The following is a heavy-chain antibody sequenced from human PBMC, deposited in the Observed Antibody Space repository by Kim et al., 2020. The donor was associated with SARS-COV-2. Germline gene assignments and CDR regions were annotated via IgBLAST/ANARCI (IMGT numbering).Heavy chain of an antibody. D-gene: IGHD3-10*01. CDR3: AKEPRLGSGY. J-gene: IGHJ4*02. Sequence: TKYYADSVNGRLTISGDNSKNTLYLQMTSLRAEDTAVYYCAKEPRLGSGYWGQGTLVTVSS. V-gene: IGHV3-30*02. CDR2: TK.